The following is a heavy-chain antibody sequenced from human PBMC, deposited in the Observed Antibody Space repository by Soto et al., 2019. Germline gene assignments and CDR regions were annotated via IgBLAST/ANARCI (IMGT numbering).Heavy chain of an antibody. CDR2: IDPSDSQT. CDR1: GYSFAGYW. CDR3: ARQIYDSDSGPNFQYYFDS. J-gene: IGHJ4*02. Sequence: GESLKISCKGSGYSFAGYWITWVRQKPGKGLEWMGRIDPSDSQTYYSPSFRGHVTISVTKSITTVFLQWSSLRASDTAMYYCARQIYDSDSGPNFQYYFDSWGQGTLVAVSS. V-gene: IGHV5-10-1*01. D-gene: IGHD5-12*01.